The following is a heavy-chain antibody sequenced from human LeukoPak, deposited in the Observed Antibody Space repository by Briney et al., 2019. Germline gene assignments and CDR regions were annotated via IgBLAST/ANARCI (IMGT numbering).Heavy chain of an antibody. CDR3: ARGHPTIFGVVIMDYYYGMDV. D-gene: IGHD3-3*01. J-gene: IGHJ6*02. CDR1: GYTFTGDY. V-gene: IGHV1-2*02. CDR2: INPNSGGT. Sequence: ASVKVSCKASGYTFTGDYMHWVRQAPGQGLEWMGWINPNSGGTNYAQKFQGRVTMTRDTSISTAYMELSRLRSDDTAVYYCARGHPTIFGVVIMDYYYGMDVWGQGTTVTVSS.